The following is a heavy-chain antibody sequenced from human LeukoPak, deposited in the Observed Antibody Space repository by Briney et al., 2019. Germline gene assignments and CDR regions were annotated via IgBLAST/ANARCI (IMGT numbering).Heavy chain of an antibody. D-gene: IGHD3-3*01. J-gene: IGHJ6*03. V-gene: IGHV4-34*01. CDR1: GGSFSNFY. CDR2: ISPSGDT. Sequence: SETLSLTCAVYGGSFSNFYWVWIRQPPGQGLEWIGEISPSGDTKYNPSLKSRVTMSLDTSNNHFSLRLSSVTAADTAVYYCARGRITVFGVVTTPSYYYYYMDVWANGTTVAVSS. CDR3: ARGRITVFGVVTTPSYYYYYMDV.